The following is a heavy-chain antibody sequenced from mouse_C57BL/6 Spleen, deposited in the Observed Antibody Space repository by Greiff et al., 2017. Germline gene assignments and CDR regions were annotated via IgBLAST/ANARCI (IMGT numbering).Heavy chain of an antibody. CDR3: ARKKAYYSNWDFDV. V-gene: IGHV1-39*01. CDR2: INPNYGTT. J-gene: IGHJ1*03. CDR1: GYSFTDYN. Sequence: VQLQQSGPELVKPGASVKISCKASGYSFTDYNMNWVKQSHGKSLEWIGVINPNYGTTSYNQKFKGKATLTVDQSSSTAYMQLNSLTSEDSAVYYGARKKAYYSNWDFDVWGTGTTVTVSS. D-gene: IGHD2-5*01.